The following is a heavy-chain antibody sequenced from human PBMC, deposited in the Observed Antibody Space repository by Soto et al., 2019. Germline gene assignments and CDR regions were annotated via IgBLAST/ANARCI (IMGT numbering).Heavy chain of an antibody. V-gene: IGHV1-69*13. Sequence: ASVKVSCKVSGGSFHSSAINWLRQAPGQGLEWMGGITPISDSANYAQNFQGRVTINADVYTTTAYMEVNSLTSEDTAVFYCAIESNSNHPLTRYWGQGNLVTVSS. CDR2: ITPISDSA. D-gene: IGHD2-2*01. J-gene: IGHJ4*02. CDR1: GGSFHSSA. CDR3: AIESNSNHPLTRY.